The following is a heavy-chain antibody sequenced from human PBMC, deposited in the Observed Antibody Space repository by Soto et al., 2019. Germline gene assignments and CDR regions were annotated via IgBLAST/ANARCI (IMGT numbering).Heavy chain of an antibody. CDR2: ISLYSDGA. Sequence: QVHLVQSGPEVKKTGASVKVSCKTSGYTFSNYGITWVRQAPGQPLEWLGWISLYSDGANYAQKFQGRVSMTTDTSTTTAYMELRSLRSDDTAVYYCARVVPGAEAWFGPWGQGTLVTVSS. J-gene: IGHJ5*02. CDR1: GYTFSNYG. D-gene: IGHD2-2*01. V-gene: IGHV1-18*01. CDR3: ARVVPGAEAWFGP.